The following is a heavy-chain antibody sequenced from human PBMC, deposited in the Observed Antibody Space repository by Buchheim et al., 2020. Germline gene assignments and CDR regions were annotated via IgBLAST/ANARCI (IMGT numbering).Heavy chain of an antibody. CDR3: ARGEASVYSGTYY. V-gene: IGHV3-23*01. Sequence: EVQLLESGGGLVQPGGSLRLSCAASGFTFSSYAMSWVRQAPGKGLEWVSVISGSGESTYYGDSVQGRFTISRDNSKNTLYLQMNSLRAEDTAIYYCARGEASVYSGTYYWGQGTL. CDR2: ISGSGEST. CDR1: GFTFSSYA. J-gene: IGHJ4*02. D-gene: IGHD1-26*01.